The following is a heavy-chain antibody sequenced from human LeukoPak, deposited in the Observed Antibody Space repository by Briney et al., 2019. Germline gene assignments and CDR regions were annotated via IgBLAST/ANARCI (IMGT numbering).Heavy chain of an antibody. J-gene: IGHJ6*02. CDR3: ARRALYSNYYHGMDV. CDR2: IYYTGST. V-gene: IGHV4-39*01. CDR1: SGSMSSSTLY. D-gene: IGHD1-26*01. Sequence: ASETLSLTCTVSSGSMSSSTLYWVWIRQPPKKGLEWIGTIYYTGSTYYNPSLKSRLTISIDTSKNQFSLKLTSVTAADTAVYYCARRALYSNYYHGMDVWGQGTPVTVSS.